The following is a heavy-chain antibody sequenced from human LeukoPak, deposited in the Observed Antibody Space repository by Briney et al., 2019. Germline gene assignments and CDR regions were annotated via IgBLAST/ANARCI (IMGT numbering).Heavy chain of an antibody. Sequence: ASVKVSCKASGYTFTGYYMHWVRQAPGQGLEWMGWINPDSGGTNYAQKFQGRVTMTRDTSISTAYMELSRLRSDDTAVYYCARDRGLVIVGNWFDPWGQGTLVTVSS. CDR3: ARDRGLVIVGNWFDP. V-gene: IGHV1-2*02. CDR1: GYTFTGYY. J-gene: IGHJ5*02. CDR2: INPDSGGT. D-gene: IGHD3/OR15-3a*01.